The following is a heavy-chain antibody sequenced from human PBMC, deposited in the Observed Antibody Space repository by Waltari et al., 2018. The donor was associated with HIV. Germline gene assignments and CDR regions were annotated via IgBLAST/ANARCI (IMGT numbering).Heavy chain of an antibody. CDR2: ITSDSDAR. CDR1: GFTFSTYN. V-gene: IGHV3-48*01. CDR3: ARDDSGAYHLGWFDP. J-gene: IGHJ5*02. D-gene: IGHD3-22*01. Sequence: DVLLVESGGGLVQPGGSLRLSCAASGFTFSTYNMHWVRQAPGKGREGLASITSDSDARYYAQSVRGRFIVSRDNADNSLHLEMNSLRADDTAVYYCARDDSGAYHLGWFDPWGQGTLVSVSS.